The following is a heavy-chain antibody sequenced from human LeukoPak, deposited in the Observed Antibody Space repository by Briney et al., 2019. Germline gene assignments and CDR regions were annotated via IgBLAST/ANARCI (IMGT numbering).Heavy chain of an antibody. CDR1: GYTFTGYY. V-gene: IGHV1-18*04. Sequence: GASVKVSCKASGYTFTGYYMHWVRQAPGQGLEWMGWISAYNGNTNYAQKLQGRVTMTTDTSTSTAYMELRSLRSDDTAVYYCARDITGYDSRVVPGKFDYWGQGTLVTVSS. CDR3: ARDITGYDSRVVPGKFDY. CDR2: ISAYNGNT. D-gene: IGHD3-22*01. J-gene: IGHJ4*02.